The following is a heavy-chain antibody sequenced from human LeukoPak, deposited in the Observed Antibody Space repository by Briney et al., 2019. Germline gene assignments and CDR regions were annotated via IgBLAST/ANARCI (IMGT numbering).Heavy chain of an antibody. CDR3: ARGLVRGVIDY. D-gene: IGHD3-10*01. CDR1: GGSISSGGYY. CDR2: IYYSGST. V-gene: IGHV4-31*03. Sequence: SETLSLTCTVSGGSISSGGYYWSWIRQHPGKGLEWIGYIYYSGSTYYNPSLKSRVTISVDTSKNQFSLKLSSVTAADTAVYYRARGLVRGVIDYWGQGTLVTISS. J-gene: IGHJ4*02.